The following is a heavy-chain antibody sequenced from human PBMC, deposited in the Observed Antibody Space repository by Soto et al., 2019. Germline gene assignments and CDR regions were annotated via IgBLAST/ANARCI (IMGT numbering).Heavy chain of an antibody. D-gene: IGHD3-3*01. CDR1: GYSFTTYG. CDR2: ISAYNGNT. CDR3: ARGYYDFSTDYDH. J-gene: IGHJ4*02. Sequence: GASVKVSCKASGYSFTTYGLNWVRQAPGEGLEWMGWISAYNGNTKYAQKFQDRVTVTADTSTSTAYMELRSLTSDDTAVYYCARGYYDFSTDYDHWGQGTLVTSPQ. V-gene: IGHV1-18*01.